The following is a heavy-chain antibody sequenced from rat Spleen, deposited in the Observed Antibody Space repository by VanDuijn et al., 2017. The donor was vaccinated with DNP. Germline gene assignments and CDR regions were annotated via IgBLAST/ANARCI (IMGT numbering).Heavy chain of an antibody. Sequence: EVQLVESGGGLVQPGRSLKLSCAASGFNFDDYWMGWVRQAPGKGLEWIGEISKDSSTINYTPSLKDKFTISRDNAQDTLSLQMSKLGSEDTAIYYCARSVHYSTHIYARYFDFWGPGTMVTVSS. J-gene: IGHJ1*01. CDR1: GFNFDDYW. CDR3: ARSVHYSTHIYARYFDF. D-gene: IGHD1-2*01. CDR2: ISKDSSTI. V-gene: IGHV4-2*01.